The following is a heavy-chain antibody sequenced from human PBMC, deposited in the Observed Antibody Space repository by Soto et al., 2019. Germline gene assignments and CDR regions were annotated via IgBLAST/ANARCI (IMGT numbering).Heavy chain of an antibody. CDR2: IYYSGST. CDR3: ARDRPLYGDYLDAFDI. V-gene: IGHV4-59*01. Sequence: PSETLSLTCTVSGGSISSYYWSWIRQPPGKGLEWIGYIYYSGSTNYNPSLKSRVTISVDTSKNQFSLKLSSVTAADTAVYYCARDRPLYGDYLDAFDIWGQGTMVTVSS. D-gene: IGHD4-17*01. J-gene: IGHJ3*02. CDR1: GGSISSYY.